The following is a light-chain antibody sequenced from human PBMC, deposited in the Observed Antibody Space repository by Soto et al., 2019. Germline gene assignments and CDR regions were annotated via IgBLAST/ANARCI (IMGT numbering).Light chain of an antibody. CDR2: RND. CDR3: AVWDNSLNGVA. V-gene: IGLV1-47*01. J-gene: IGLJ2*01. CDR1: NSNMGRNY. Sequence: QSVLTQTPSASGTPGQSVTISCSGSNSNMGRNYVYWYQQVPGTAPKLLMYRNDVRPSGVSDRFTGSKSGTSASLAISGLRSEDEADYYCAVWDNSLNGVAFGGGTKLTVL.